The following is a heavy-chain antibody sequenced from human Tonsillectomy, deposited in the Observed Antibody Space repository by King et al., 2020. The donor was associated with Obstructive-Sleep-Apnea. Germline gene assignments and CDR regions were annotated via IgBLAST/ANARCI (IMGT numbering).Heavy chain of an antibody. J-gene: IGHJ4*02. CDR2: ISYDGSNK. CDR1: GFTFSSYA. Sequence: VQLVESGGGVVQPGRSLRLSCAASGFTFSSYAMHWVRQAPGKGLEWVAVISYDGSNKYYGDSVKGRFTISRDNSKNTLYLQMNSLRAEDTAVYYCARDFMVFDYGDYVSGYWGQGTLVTVSS. V-gene: IGHV3-30-3*01. CDR3: ARDFMVFDYGDYVSGY. D-gene: IGHD4-17*01.